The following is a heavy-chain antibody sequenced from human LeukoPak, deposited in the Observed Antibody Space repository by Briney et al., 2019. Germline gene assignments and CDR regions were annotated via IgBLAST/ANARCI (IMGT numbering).Heavy chain of an antibody. CDR2: IYYSGST. Sequence: PSETLSLTCTVSGGSISSYYWSWIRQPPGKGLEWIGYIYYSGSTNYNPSLKSRVTISVDTSKNQFSLKLRSVTAADTAVYYCARGILGGFDTWGQGTMVTVSS. J-gene: IGHJ3*02. V-gene: IGHV4-59*01. CDR3: ARGILGGFDT. D-gene: IGHD2-15*01. CDR1: GGSISSYY.